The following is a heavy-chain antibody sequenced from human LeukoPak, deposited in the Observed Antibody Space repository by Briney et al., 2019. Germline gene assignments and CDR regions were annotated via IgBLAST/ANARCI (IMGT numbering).Heavy chain of an antibody. V-gene: IGHV4-30-2*01. CDR3: ARRRWFGELGP. D-gene: IGHD3-10*01. Sequence: SQTLSLTCTVSGGSISSGGYYWSWIRQPPGKGLEWVGEINHSGSTNYNPSLKSRVTISVDTSKNQFSLKLSSVTAADTAVYYCARRRWFGELGPWGQGTQVTVSS. CDR2: INHSGST. CDR1: GGSISSGGYY. J-gene: IGHJ5*02.